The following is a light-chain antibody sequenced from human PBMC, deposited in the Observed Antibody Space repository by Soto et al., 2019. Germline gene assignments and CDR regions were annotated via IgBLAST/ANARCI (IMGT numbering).Light chain of an antibody. CDR1: QSVSSN. J-gene: IGKJ1*01. CDR3: QQYNNWQS. V-gene: IGKV3-15*01. CDR2: GAS. Sequence: EIVMTQSPATLSVSPWERATLSCRASQSVSSNLAWYQQKPGQAPRLLIYGASTRATGIPARFSGSGSGTEFTLTISSLQSEDFAVYYCQQYNNWQSFGQGTKVDIK.